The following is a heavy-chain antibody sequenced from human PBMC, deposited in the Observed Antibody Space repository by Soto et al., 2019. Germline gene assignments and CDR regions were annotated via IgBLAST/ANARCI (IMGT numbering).Heavy chain of an antibody. V-gene: IGHV5-51*01. CDR3: ARQGGSSWSHNWFDP. J-gene: IGHJ5*02. CDR2: IYPGGSET. D-gene: IGHD6-13*01. Sequence: GESLKISCKASGYNFINYWIGWVRQMPGKGLEWMGIIYPGGSETKYSPSFQGQATISVDKSIGTAYLQWSSLKASDTAMYYCARQGGSSWSHNWFDPWGQGTLVTVSS. CDR1: GYNFINYW.